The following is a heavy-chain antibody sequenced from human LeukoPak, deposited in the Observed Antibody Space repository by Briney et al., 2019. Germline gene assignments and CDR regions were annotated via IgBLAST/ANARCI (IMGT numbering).Heavy chain of an antibody. CDR1: GGSISSSSYY. D-gene: IGHD4-17*01. Sequence: PSETLSLTCTVSGGSISSSSYYWGWIRQPPGKGLEWIGSIYYSGSTYYNPSLKSRVTISVDTSKNQFSLKLSSVTAADTAVYYCARFPNPYDYGDRHDAFDIWGQGTMVTVSS. V-gene: IGHV4-39*07. CDR2: IYYSGST. J-gene: IGHJ3*02. CDR3: ARFPNPYDYGDRHDAFDI.